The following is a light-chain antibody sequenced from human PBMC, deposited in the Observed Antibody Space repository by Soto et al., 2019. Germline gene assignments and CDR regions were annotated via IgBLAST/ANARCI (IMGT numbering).Light chain of an antibody. CDR1: SGHSSNA. Sequence: QLVLTQSPSASASLGASVKLTCTLSSGHSSNAIAWHQQQPEKGPRYLMRVSNDGSHNKGDGIPDRFSGSSSGPERYLTISSLQSEDEADYYCQTWGAGMRVFGGGTQLTVL. CDR2: VSNDGSH. CDR3: QTWGAGMRV. J-gene: IGLJ3*02. V-gene: IGLV4-69*01.